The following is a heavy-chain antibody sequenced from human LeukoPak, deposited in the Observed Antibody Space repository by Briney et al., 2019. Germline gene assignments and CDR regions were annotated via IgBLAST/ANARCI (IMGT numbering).Heavy chain of an antibody. Sequence: GGSLRLSCAASGFSFDDYGMSWVRQAPGKGLEWVSGINWNGGSTGYADSVKGRFTISRDNAKNSLYLQMNSLRDEDTALYYCASDRYGSGDYAFDIWGQGTMVTVSS. CDR1: GFSFDDYG. D-gene: IGHD3-10*01. CDR3: ASDRYGSGDYAFDI. J-gene: IGHJ3*02. V-gene: IGHV3-20*04. CDR2: INWNGGST.